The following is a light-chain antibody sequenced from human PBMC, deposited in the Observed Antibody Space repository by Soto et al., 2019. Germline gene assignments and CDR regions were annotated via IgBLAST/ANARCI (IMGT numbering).Light chain of an antibody. V-gene: IGKV3-15*01. Sequence: EIGMTQSPATLSVSPGERATLSFMASQSVFSNLAWYQQKPGQAPRLLIYGASTRATGIPARFSGSGSGTEFTLTISSLQSEDFALFYCQQYNNWPETFGQGTKV. J-gene: IGKJ1*01. CDR3: QQYNNWPET. CDR2: GAS. CDR1: QSVFSN.